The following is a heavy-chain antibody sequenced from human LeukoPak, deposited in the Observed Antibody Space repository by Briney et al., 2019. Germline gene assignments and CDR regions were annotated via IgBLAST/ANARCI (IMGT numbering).Heavy chain of an antibody. D-gene: IGHD2-15*01. CDR2: INPNSGGT. CDR1: GYTFTRYY. V-gene: IGHV1-2*02. Sequence: ASVKPSCKASGYTFTRYYMHWVRQAPGHGLEWRGWINPNSGGTNYAQKFQGRVTMTRDTSISTAYMELSRLRSDDTAVYYCALCSGGSCSYGDYWGQGTLVTVSS. J-gene: IGHJ4*02. CDR3: ALCSGGSCSYGDY.